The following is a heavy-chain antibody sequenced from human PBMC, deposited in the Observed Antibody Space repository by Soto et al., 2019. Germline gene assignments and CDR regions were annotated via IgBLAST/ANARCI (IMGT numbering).Heavy chain of an antibody. CDR2: ISFDGTKK. CDR1: RFTFSDYA. V-gene: IGHV3-30-3*01. J-gene: IGHJ4*02. D-gene: IGHD5-18*01. Sequence: GGSLRLSCVASRFTFSDYALHWVRQAPGKGLEWAALISFDGTKKFYADSVKGRFTISRDNSKNTLYLQMNDLGPADTAVYYCARLLDGSHSYGIETSDYWGQGTLVTVSS. CDR3: ARLLDGSHSYGIETSDY.